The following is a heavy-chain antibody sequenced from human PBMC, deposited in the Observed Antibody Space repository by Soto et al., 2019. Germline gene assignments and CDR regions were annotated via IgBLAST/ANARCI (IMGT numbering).Heavy chain of an antibody. D-gene: IGHD6-25*01. CDR3: ARRGKDYYCGMDV. Sequence: SETLSLTCTVSGGSISSSSYYWGWIRQPPGKGLEWIGSIYYSGSTYYNPSLKSRVTISVDASKNQFSLKLSSVTAADTAVYYCARRGKDYYCGMDVWGQGTTVTVS. V-gene: IGHV4-39*01. CDR2: IYYSGST. CDR1: GGSISSSSYY. J-gene: IGHJ6*02.